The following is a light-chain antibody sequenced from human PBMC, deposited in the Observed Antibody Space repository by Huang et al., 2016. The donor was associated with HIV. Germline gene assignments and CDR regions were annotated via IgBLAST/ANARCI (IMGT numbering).Light chain of an antibody. Sequence: TVLTQSPATLSLSPGERAPLSCRASQSVGSFLAWYQQKPGQATRLLIYDASYRATGIPSRFSGSGSGTDFTLTISRLEPENFAVYYCQQRTYSFTFGPGTKVD. CDR2: DAS. CDR1: QSVGSF. V-gene: IGKV3-11*01. CDR3: QQRTYSFT. J-gene: IGKJ3*01.